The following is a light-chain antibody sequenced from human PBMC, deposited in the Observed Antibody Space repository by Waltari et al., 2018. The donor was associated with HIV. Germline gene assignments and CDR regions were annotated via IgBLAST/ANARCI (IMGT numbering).Light chain of an antibody. Sequence: DIVMTQSPLSLPVTLGQPASISCRSSQSLLYSDGATCLNWFQQRPGHSPRRLIYKVSNRDSGVPGRCSGSGSVTNFTLKISRVEAEDVGIYYCLQGTHWPPRFGQGTRVEIK. CDR1: QSLLYSDGATC. CDR3: LQGTHWPPR. J-gene: IGKJ1*01. CDR2: KVS. V-gene: IGKV2-30*01.